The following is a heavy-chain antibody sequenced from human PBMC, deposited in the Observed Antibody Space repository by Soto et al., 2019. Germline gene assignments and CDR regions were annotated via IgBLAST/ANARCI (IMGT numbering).Heavy chain of an antibody. CDR3: ARTGPYSSGNN. J-gene: IGHJ4*02. D-gene: IGHD3-22*01. CDR2: IHSSGNT. Sequence: QVQLQESGPGLVDPLGTLSLTCTVSGTSVSGANWWGWVRQPPGKGLEWIGEIHSSGNTDYNPSLKGRVTISRDMSKNDFSLKLTSVTAADTAVYYCARTGPYSSGNNWGQGTLVTVSS. V-gene: IGHV4-4*02. CDR1: GTSVSGANW.